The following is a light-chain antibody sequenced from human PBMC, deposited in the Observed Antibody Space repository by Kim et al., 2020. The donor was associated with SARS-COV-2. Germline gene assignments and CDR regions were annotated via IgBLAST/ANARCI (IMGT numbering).Light chain of an antibody. V-gene: IGLV2-14*01. Sequence: QSALTQPASVSGSPRQSITISCTGTSSDVGGFHYVSWYQQHQDKAPKLIIYDVSKRPSGVSNRFSGSKSANTASLTISGLQAEDEADYYCTSYTASSTFVFGTGTKVTVL. CDR1: SSDVGGFHY. CDR3: TSYTASSTFV. CDR2: DVS. J-gene: IGLJ1*01.